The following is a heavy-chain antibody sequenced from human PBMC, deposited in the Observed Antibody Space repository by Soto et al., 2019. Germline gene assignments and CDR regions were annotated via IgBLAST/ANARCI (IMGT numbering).Heavy chain of an antibody. D-gene: IGHD6-13*01. CDR3: ARGRDRIAAAGTSWFDP. Sequence: SETLSLTCTVSGGSISSGGYYWSWIRQHPGKGLEWIGYIYYSGSTYYNPSLKSRVTISVDTSKNQFSLKLSSVTAADTAVYYCARGRDRIAAAGTSWFDPWGQGTLVTVSS. V-gene: IGHV4-31*03. CDR1: GGSISSGGYY. CDR2: IYYSGST. J-gene: IGHJ5*02.